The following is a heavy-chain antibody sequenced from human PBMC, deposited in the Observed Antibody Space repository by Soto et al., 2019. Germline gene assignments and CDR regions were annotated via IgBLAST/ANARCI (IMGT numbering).Heavy chain of an antibody. Sequence: LRLSFAASGFIFSSHWMTWVRQAPGKGLEWVATIKQDGSEKYYVDSVKGRFTISRDNAKNSLYLQMNSLRAEDTAVYYCARDSSGFWSGYQGFCGQGTLVTVSS. CDR2: IKQDGSEK. CDR3: ARDSSGFWSGYQGF. V-gene: IGHV3-7*03. D-gene: IGHD3-3*01. J-gene: IGHJ4*02. CDR1: GFIFSSHW.